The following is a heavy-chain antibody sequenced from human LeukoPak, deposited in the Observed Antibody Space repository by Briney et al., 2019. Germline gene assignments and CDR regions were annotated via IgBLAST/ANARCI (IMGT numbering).Heavy chain of an antibody. V-gene: IGHV1-8*01. CDR1: GYTFTSYD. CDR3: ARGESWSFWGGYYLGYPGPEYNWFDP. CDR2: MNPNSGNT. J-gene: IGHJ5*02. Sequence: GASVKVSCKASGYTFTSYDINWVRQATGQGLEWMGWMNPNSGNTGYAQKFQGRVTMTRNTSISTAYMELSNLRSEDTAVYYCARGESWSFWGGYYLGYPGPEYNWFDPWGQGTLVTVSS. D-gene: IGHD3-3*01.